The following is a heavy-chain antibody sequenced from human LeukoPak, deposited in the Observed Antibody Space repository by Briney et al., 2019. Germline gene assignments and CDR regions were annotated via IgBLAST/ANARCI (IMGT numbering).Heavy chain of an antibody. CDR2: ISSSSSYI. CDR3: AKDRLRKSTIFGVVIKNYFDY. D-gene: IGHD3-3*01. V-gene: IGHV3-21*04. Sequence: GGSLRLSCAASGFTFSSYSMNWVRQAPGKGLEWVSSISSSSSYIYYADSVKGRFTISRDNSKNTLYLQMNSLRAEDTAVYYCAKDRLRKSTIFGVVIKNYFDYWGQGTLVTVSS. J-gene: IGHJ4*02. CDR1: GFTFSSYS.